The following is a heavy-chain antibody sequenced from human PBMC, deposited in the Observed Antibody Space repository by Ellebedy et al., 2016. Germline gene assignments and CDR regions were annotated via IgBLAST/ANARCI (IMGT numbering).Heavy chain of an antibody. J-gene: IGHJ4*02. CDR2: IWYDGSNK. CDR1: GFTFSSYG. V-gene: IGHV3-33*01. CDR3: ARDKDTAMVEDY. D-gene: IGHD5-18*01. Sequence: GESLKISXAASGFTFSSYGMHWVRQAPGKGLEWVAVIWYDGSNKYYADSVKGRFTISRDNSKNTLYLQMNSLRAEDTAVYYCARDKDTAMVEDYWGQGTLVTVSS.